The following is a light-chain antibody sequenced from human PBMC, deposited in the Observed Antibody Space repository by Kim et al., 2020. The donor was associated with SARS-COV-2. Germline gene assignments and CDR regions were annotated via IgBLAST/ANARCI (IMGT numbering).Light chain of an antibody. J-gene: IGLJ7*01. Sequence: SYELTQPPSVSVSPGQTARITCSGDALPKQYAYWYQQKPGQAPVLVIYKDSERPSGIPERFSGSSSGTTVTLTISGVQAEDEADYYCQSADSSAPAVFGGGTQLTVL. CDR1: ALPKQY. CDR3: QSADSSAPAV. V-gene: IGLV3-25*03. CDR2: KDS.